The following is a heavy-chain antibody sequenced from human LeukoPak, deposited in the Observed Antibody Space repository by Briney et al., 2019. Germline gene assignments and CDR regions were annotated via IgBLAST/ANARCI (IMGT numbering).Heavy chain of an antibody. D-gene: IGHD1-1*01. CDR1: GFTFSSYG. J-gene: IGHJ6*02. V-gene: IGHV3-30*02. CDR2: IRYDGSNK. Sequence: GGSLRLSCAASGFTFSSYGMHWVRQAPGKGLEWVAFIRYDGSNKYYADSVKGRFTISRDNSKNTLYLQMNSLRAEDTAVYYCARGAGTGTPYGMDVWGQGTTVTVSS. CDR3: ARGAGTGTPYGMDV.